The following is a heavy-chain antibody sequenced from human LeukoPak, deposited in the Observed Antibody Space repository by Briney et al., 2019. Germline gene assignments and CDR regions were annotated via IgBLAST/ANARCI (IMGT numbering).Heavy chain of an antibody. V-gene: IGHV4-34*01. J-gene: IGHJ6*03. D-gene: IGHD3-10*01. CDR3: ARVPMIRGVVIDHMDV. CDR1: GGSFSGYY. CDR2: INHSGST. Sequence: TTSETLSLTCAVYGGSFSGYYWSWIRQPPGKGLEWIGEINHSGSTNYNPSLKSRVTISVDTSKNQFSLKLSSVTAADTAVYYCARVPMIRGVVIDHMDVWGKGTTVTISS.